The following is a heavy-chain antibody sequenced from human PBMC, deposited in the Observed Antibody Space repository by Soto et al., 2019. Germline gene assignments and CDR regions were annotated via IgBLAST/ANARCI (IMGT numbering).Heavy chain of an antibody. V-gene: IGHV3-48*03. Sequence: GGSLRLSCAASGFTFSSYEMNWVRQAPGKGLEWVSYISSSGSTIYYADSVKGRFTISRDNAKHSLYLQMNSLRAEDTAVYYCARVDDFWSGYHHGMDVWGQGTTVTVSS. J-gene: IGHJ6*02. CDR2: ISSSGSTI. CDR3: ARVDDFWSGYHHGMDV. D-gene: IGHD3-3*01. CDR1: GFTFSSYE.